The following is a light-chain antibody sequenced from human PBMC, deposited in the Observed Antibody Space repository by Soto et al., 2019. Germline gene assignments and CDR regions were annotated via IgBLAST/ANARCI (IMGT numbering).Light chain of an antibody. V-gene: IGKV3-15*01. CDR3: QQYYTWPVT. Sequence: IVMTLSPDSLSVSPGDRLTLSCSASQNIDNNLAWYRHKPGQAPRLLISGASTGATGVPVRIRGSGSGTEFTLTINTLQSEDSAIYYCQQYYTWPVTFGGGTKVEI. J-gene: IGKJ4*01. CDR1: QNIDNN. CDR2: GAS.